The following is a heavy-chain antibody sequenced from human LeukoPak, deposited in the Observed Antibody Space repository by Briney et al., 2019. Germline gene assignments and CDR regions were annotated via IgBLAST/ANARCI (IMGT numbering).Heavy chain of an antibody. CDR1: GFTFNIYW. Sequence: GGSLRLPCVASGFTFNIYWMSWVRQTPGKGLEWVAYISQDGSHKYYVDSVKGRFTISRDNAENSLFLQMNSVRVEDTAVYYCTRVNWGPDYWGQGTLVTVSS. D-gene: IGHD7-27*01. V-gene: IGHV3-7*01. J-gene: IGHJ4*02. CDR3: TRVNWGPDY. CDR2: ISQDGSHK.